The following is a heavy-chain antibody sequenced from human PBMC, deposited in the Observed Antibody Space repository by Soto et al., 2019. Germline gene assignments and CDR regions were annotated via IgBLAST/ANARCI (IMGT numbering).Heavy chain of an antibody. Sequence: PGGSLRLSCVRSGFTLNNYGVHWVRQAPDKGLEWVAPTLYDGLRHTHLDSVRGRFTVSRDSSTNTIYLQMNSLRVEYTGNCCCVEESNPPFFDSWGQGTPVTVSS. CDR3: VEESNPPFFDS. CDR2: TLYDGLRH. V-gene: IGHV3-33*03. J-gene: IGHJ4*02. CDR1: GFTLNNYG.